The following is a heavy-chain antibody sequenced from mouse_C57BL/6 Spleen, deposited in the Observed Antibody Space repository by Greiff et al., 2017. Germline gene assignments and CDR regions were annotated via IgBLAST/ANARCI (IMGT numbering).Heavy chain of an antibody. D-gene: IGHD1-1*01. V-gene: IGHV3-6*01. CDR2: ISYDGSN. J-gene: IGHJ2*01. CDR3: ARGHYYGSSSFDY. CDR1: GYSITSGYY. Sequence: EVKLMESGPGLVKPSQSLSLTCSVTGYSITSGYYWNWIRQFPGNKLEWMGYISYDGSNNYNPSLKNRISITRDTSKNQFFLKLNSVTTEDTATYYCARGHYYGSSSFDYWGQGTTLTVSS.